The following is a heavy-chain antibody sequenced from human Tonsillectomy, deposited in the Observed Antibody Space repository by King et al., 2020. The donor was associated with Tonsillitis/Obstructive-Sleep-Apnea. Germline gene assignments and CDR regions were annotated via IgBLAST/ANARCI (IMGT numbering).Heavy chain of an antibody. V-gene: IGHV3-23*04. Sequence: VQLVQSGGGLVQPGGSLRISCAASGFTFSSYAMSWGRQAPGKGLEWFSGISGSGSNIYYADSGRGRFTISRDNSKNTLYLQMNSLRAEDTAEYYCTRAYSSSWYDYWGQGTLVTVSS. CDR2: ISGSGSNI. D-gene: IGHD6-13*01. CDR3: TRAYSSSWYDY. J-gene: IGHJ4*02. CDR1: GFTFSSYA.